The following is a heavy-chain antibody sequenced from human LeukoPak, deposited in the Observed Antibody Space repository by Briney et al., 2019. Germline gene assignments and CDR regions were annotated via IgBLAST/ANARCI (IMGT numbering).Heavy chain of an antibody. V-gene: IGHV3-53*01. CDR2: INSGGST. D-gene: IGHD6-19*01. J-gene: IGHJ4*02. Sequence: GGSLRLSCAASGFTVSSNYMSWVRQAPGKGLEWVSVINSGGSTYYADSVKGRFTISRDNSKNTLYLQMNSLRAEDTAVYYCARATYSSGWYPTDYWGQGTLVTVSS. CDR3: ARATYSSGWYPTDY. CDR1: GFTVSSNY.